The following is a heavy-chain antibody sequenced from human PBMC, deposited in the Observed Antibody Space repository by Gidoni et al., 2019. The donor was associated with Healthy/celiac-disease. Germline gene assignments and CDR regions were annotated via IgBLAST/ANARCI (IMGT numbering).Heavy chain of an antibody. CDR2: ISSNGGST. CDR1: GFTFSSYA. J-gene: IGHJ6*03. V-gene: IGHV3-64*02. Sequence: EVQLVESGEGLVQPGGSLRLSCAASGFTFSSYAMHWVRQAPGKGLEYVSAISSNGGSTYYADSVKGRFTISRDNSKNTLYLQMGSLRAEDMAVYYCAREGIREGPSIAAAGIVRYYYMDVWGKGTTVTVSS. CDR3: AREGIREGPSIAAAGIVRYYYMDV. D-gene: IGHD6-13*01.